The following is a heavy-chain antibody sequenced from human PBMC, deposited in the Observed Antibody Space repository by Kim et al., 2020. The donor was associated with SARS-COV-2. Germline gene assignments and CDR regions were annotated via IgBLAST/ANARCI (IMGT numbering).Heavy chain of an antibody. Sequence: SVKVSCKASGGTFSSYAISWVRQAPGQGLEWMGRIIPILGIANYAQKFQGRVTITADKSTSTAYMELSSLRSEDTAVYYCARGPTGPMVRGVMTQENYYYYGMDVWGQGTTVTVSS. CDR1: GGTFSSYA. J-gene: IGHJ6*02. CDR3: ARGPTGPMVRGVMTQENYYYYGMDV. V-gene: IGHV1-69*04. CDR2: IIPILGIA. D-gene: IGHD3-10*01.